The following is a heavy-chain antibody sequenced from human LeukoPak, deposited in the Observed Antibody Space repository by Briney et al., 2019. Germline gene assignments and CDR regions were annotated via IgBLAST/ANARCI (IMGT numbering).Heavy chain of an antibody. J-gene: IGHJ4*02. CDR3: ARGLYYGSGSYYYFDY. Sequence: PSETLSLTCTVPGGSISSYYWSWLRQPPGKGLEWIGSIYYSGSTNYNPSLKSRVTISVDTSKNQFSLKLSSVTAADTAVYYCARGLYYGSGSYYYFDYWGQGTLVTVSS. V-gene: IGHV4-59*01. D-gene: IGHD3-10*01. CDR1: GGSISSYY. CDR2: IYYSGST.